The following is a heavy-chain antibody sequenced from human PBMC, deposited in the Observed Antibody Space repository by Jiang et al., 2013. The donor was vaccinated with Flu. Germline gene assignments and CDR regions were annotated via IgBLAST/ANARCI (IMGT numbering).Heavy chain of an antibody. Sequence: QAPGQGLEWVGWINTNTGNPTYAQGFTGRFVFSLDTSVSTAYLQISSLKAEDTAVYYCAREKIWEDPQEAVYGDYDGYWGQGTLVTVSS. CDR3: AREKIWEDPQEAVYGDYDGY. CDR2: INTNTGNP. D-gene: IGHD4-17*01. J-gene: IGHJ4*02. V-gene: IGHV7-4-1*02.